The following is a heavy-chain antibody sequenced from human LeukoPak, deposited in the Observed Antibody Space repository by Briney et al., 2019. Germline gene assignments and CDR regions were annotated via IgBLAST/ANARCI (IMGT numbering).Heavy chain of an antibody. Sequence: SETLSLTCTVSGGSISRGANYWSWIRQPPGRGLEWIGYISHSESAYYSPSLESRITISVDRSKNQFSLKLSSVTAADTAIYYCARDGGTTSNPSHDTFAIWGQGTMVAVSS. CDR3: ARDGGTTSNPSHDTFAI. CDR2: ISHSESA. J-gene: IGHJ3*02. CDR1: GGSISRGANY. D-gene: IGHD4-11*01. V-gene: IGHV4-30-2*01.